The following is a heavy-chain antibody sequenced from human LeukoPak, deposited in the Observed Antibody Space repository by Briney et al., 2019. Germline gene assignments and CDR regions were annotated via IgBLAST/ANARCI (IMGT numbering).Heavy chain of an antibody. V-gene: IGHV4-34*01. CDR2: INHSGST. CDR3: ARGTFSSSDSSGLDY. D-gene: IGHD3-22*01. J-gene: IGHJ4*02. CDR1: GGSFSGYY. Sequence: SETLSLTCAVYGGSFSGYYWSWIRQPPGKGLEWIGEINHSGSTDYNPSLKSRVTISVDTSKNQFSLKLSSVTAADTAVYYCARGTFSSSDSSGLDYWGQGTLVTVSS.